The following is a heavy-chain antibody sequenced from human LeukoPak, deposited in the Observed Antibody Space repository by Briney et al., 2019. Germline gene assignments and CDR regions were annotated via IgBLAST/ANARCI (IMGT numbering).Heavy chain of an antibody. CDR2: IYYSGST. Sequence: SQTLSLTCTVSGGSISGGGYYWSWIRQHPGRGLEWIGYIYYSGSTYYNPSLKSRVTISVDTSKNQFSLKLSSVTAADTAVYYCARFLGYCSGGSCYRHWFDPWGQGTLVTVSS. V-gene: IGHV4-31*03. CDR3: ARFLGYCSGGSCYRHWFDP. CDR1: GGSISGGGYY. D-gene: IGHD2-15*01. J-gene: IGHJ5*02.